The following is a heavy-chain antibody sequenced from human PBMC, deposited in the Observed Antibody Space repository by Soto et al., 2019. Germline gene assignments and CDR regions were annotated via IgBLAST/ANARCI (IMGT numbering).Heavy chain of an antibody. CDR2: ISSRSTNI. J-gene: IGHJ6*02. D-gene: IGHD1-1*01. Sequence: GGSLRLSCVGSGFTFSGYSMAWVRQAPGRCLEWVASISSRSTNIDYADSVKGRFTISRDNANHSLYLQMNSLRAEDTAVYYCHLWAWTVTTNYHYGADAWGQGXTVTVYS. CDR1: GFTFSGYS. V-gene: IGHV3-21*01. CDR3: HLWAWTVTTNYHYGADA.